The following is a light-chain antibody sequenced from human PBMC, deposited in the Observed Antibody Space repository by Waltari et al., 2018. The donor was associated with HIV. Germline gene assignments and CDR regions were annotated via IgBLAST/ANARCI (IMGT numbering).Light chain of an antibody. CDR2: GAS. J-gene: IGKJ2*01. CDR3: QQYGSSPGT. CDR1: ETVNRNY. V-gene: IGKV3-20*01. Sequence: EIVLTQSPGTLFLSPGERATLSCWASETVNRNYLAWYQQKPGQASRLLIYGASSRATGIPDRFSGSGSGTGFTLTISRLESEDFAVYYCQQYGSSPGTFGQGTKLEIK.